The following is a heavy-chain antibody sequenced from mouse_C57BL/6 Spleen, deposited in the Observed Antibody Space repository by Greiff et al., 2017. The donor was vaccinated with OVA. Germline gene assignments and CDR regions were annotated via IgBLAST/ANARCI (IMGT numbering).Heavy chain of an antibody. D-gene: IGHD1-1*01. CDR1: GFNIKDDY. J-gene: IGHJ2*01. CDR3: TTSIHITTVVAGGY. Sequence: EVQLQESGAELVRPGASVKLSCTASGFNIKDDYMHWVKQRPEQGLEWIGWIDPENGDTEYASKFQGKATITADTSSNTAYLQLSSLTSEDTAVYYCTTSIHITTVVAGGYWGQGTTLTVSS. V-gene: IGHV14-4*01. CDR2: IDPENGDT.